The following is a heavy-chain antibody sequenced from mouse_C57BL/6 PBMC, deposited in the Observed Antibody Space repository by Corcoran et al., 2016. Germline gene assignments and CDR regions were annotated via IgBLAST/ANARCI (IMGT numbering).Heavy chain of an antibody. CDR3: ARGYYGSSPSWFAY. Sequence: DVQLQESGPGLVKPSQSLSLTCSVTGYSITCGYYWNWIRQFPGNKLEWMGYISYDGSNNYNPSLKNRISITRDTSKNQFFLKLNSVTTEDTATYYCARGYYGSSPSWFAYWGQGTLVTVSA. V-gene: IGHV3-6*01. D-gene: IGHD1-1*01. J-gene: IGHJ3*01. CDR1: GYSITCGYY. CDR2: ISYDGSN.